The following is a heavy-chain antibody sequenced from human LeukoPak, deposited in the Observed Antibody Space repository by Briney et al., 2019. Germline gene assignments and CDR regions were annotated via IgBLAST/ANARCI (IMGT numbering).Heavy chain of an antibody. J-gene: IGHJ4*02. CDR2: IKQDGSEK. V-gene: IGHV3-7*01. CDR1: VFTFSSYC. D-gene: IGHD3-3*01. Sequence: GGSLRLSCAASVFTFSSYCMSWVRPAPGKGLEWVANIKQDGSEKYYMDSVKGRFTISRDNDKNSLYLQMNSLRAEDTAVYYCAGSYYDFRRGYFCFDYWGQGTLVCVSS. CDR3: AGSYYDFRRGYFCFDY.